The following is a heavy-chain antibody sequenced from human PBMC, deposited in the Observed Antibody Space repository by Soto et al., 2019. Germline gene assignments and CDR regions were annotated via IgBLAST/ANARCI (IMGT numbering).Heavy chain of an antibody. V-gene: IGHV3-23*01. CDR3: AKPSSIFGVNYFDY. D-gene: IGHD3-3*01. CDR1: GFTFSSYA. CDR2: ISGSGGST. Sequence: WGSLRLSCAASGFTFSSYAMSWVRQAPGKGLEWVSAISGSGGSTYYADSVKGRFTISRDNSKNTLYLQMNSLRAEDTAVYYCAKPSSIFGVNYFDYWGQGTLVTVSS. J-gene: IGHJ4*02.